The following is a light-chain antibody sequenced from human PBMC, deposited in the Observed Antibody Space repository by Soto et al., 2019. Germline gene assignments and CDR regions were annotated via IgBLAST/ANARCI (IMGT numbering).Light chain of an antibody. CDR2: GAS. V-gene: IGKV3-20*01. CDR3: QQYDRSPRT. J-gene: IGKJ1*01. Sequence: VGLTQSPGTLSLSPGEGATLSCRTSQRVDNNFVAWYQQKPGQAPRLLIYGASTRATGIPDRFSGSGFGADFTLTISRLEPEDFAVYYCQQYDRSPRTFGQGTKVDVK. CDR1: QRVDNNF.